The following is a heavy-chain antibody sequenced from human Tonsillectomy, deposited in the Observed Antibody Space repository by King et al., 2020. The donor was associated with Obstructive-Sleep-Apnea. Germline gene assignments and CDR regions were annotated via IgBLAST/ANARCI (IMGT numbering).Heavy chain of an antibody. Sequence: VQLVESGGGLVKPGGSLRLSCAASGFTFSSYSMNWVRQAPGKGLEWVSSISSSSSYIYYADSVKGRFTISRDNAKNSLYLQMNSLRAEDTAVDYCAREGGVYYYGMDVWGQGTTVTVSS. CDR3: AREGGVYYYGMDV. V-gene: IGHV3-21*01. CDR2: ISSSSSYI. D-gene: IGHD3-16*01. CDR1: GFTFSSYS. J-gene: IGHJ6*02.